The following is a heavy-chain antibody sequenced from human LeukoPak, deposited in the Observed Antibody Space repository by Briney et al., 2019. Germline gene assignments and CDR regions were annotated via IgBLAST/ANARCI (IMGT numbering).Heavy chain of an antibody. D-gene: IGHD1-26*01. CDR1: GGTFSSYA. Sequence: SVKVSCKASGGTFSSYAISWVRQAPGQGLGWMGGIIPIFGTANYAQKFQGRVTITTDESTSTAYMELSSLRSEDTAVYYCARGWELPVGGYYFDYWGQGTLVTVSS. V-gene: IGHV1-69*05. CDR3: ARGWELPVGGYYFDY. J-gene: IGHJ4*02. CDR2: IIPIFGTA.